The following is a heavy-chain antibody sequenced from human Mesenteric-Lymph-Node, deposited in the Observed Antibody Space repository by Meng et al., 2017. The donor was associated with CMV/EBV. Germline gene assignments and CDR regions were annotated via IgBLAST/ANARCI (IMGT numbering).Heavy chain of an antibody. D-gene: IGHD3-10*01. CDR3: ARDTLTYSYGPGWIDP. CDR1: GCSISRSWHY. V-gene: IGHV4-39*02. Sequence: HLQLQESGPRLVKPSETLSLKCTVSGCSISRSWHYWGWIRQPPGKGLQWIGSIFYSGSAHYNPSLESRVTISIDKSKNEFFLNLGSEPAADTAMYFCARDTLTYSYGPGWIDPWGQGTLVTVSS. CDR2: IFYSGSA. J-gene: IGHJ5*02.